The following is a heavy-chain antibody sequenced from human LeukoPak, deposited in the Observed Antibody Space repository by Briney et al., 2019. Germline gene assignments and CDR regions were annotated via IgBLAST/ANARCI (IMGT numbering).Heavy chain of an antibody. Sequence: GGSLRLSCAASGFTVSSNYMGWVRQAPGKGLEWVSVIYSGGSTYYADSVKGRFTISRDNSKNTLYLQMNSLRAEDTAVYYCAREGDYYDSSGYRRLNYFDYWGQGTLVTVSS. CDR2: IYSGGST. D-gene: IGHD3-22*01. V-gene: IGHV3-66*01. CDR3: AREGDYYDSSGYRRLNYFDY. CDR1: GFTVSSNY. J-gene: IGHJ4*02.